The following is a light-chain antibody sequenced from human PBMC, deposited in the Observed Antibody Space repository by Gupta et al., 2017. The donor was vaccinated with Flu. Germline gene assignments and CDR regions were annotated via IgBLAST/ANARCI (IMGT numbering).Light chain of an antibody. CDR2: EVR. Sequence: SSYVVGYNLVSGYQHHQARAPKLMIYEVRKRPSGVSSRFSSSKSGNTASLTISGLQAEDEADYYCCSYIGGSSWVFGGGTKLTVL. CDR3: CSYIGGSSWV. CDR1: SSYVVGYNL. V-gene: IGLV2-23*02. J-gene: IGLJ3*02.